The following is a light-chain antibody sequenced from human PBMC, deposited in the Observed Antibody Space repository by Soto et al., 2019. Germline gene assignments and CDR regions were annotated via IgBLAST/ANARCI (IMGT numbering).Light chain of an antibody. CDR2: KAS. Sequence: DIQMTQSPSTLSGSVGDRVTITCRASQTISSWLAWYQQKPGKAPKLLIYKASTLKSGVPSRFSGCGSGTEFTLTISSLQPDDFATYYCQHYNSYSEAVGPGTKVDIK. CDR3: QHYNSYSEA. J-gene: IGKJ1*01. V-gene: IGKV1-5*03. CDR1: QTISSW.